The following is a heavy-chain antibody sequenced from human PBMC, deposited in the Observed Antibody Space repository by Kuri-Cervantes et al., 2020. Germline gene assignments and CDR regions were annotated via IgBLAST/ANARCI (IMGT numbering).Heavy chain of an antibody. CDR3: AKDLSIVGATMGYMDV. Sequence: GESLKISCAASGFTFSIYGMHWVRQAPGKGLEWVGFIRYDGSNKFYADSVKGRLTISRDNSKNTLYLQINSLRAEDTAVYYCAKDLSIVGATMGYMDVWGKGTTVTVSS. J-gene: IGHJ6*03. D-gene: IGHD1-26*01. CDR2: IRYDGSNK. CDR1: GFTFSIYG. V-gene: IGHV3-30*02.